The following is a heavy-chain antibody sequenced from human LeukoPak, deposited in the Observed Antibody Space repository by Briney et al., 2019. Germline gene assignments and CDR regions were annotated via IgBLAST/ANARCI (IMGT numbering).Heavy chain of an antibody. CDR1: GFTFSSYA. CDR2: ISYDGSNK. J-gene: IGHJ4*02. V-gene: IGHV3-30-3*01. D-gene: IGHD6-13*01. Sequence: GGSLRLSCAASGFTFSSYAMHWARQAPGKGLEWVAVISYDGSNKYYADSVKGRFTISRDNSKNTLYLQMNSLRAEDTAVYYCARGEGLTAVVDYWGQGTLVTVSS. CDR3: ARGEGLTAVVDY.